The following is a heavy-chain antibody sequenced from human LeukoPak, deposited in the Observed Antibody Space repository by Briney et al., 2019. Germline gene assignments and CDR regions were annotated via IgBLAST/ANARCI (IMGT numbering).Heavy chain of an antibody. Sequence: GGPLRLSCAASGFTFDDSGMSWVRQAPGKGLEWVSGINWNGVSTGYTDSVKGRFTISRDNAKNSLYLQMNSLRAEDTALYSCARVHEGYCSGGSCYPGAFDIWGQGTMVTVSS. CDR1: GFTFDDSG. CDR2: INWNGVST. D-gene: IGHD2-15*01. CDR3: ARVHEGYCSGGSCYPGAFDI. J-gene: IGHJ3*02. V-gene: IGHV3-20*04.